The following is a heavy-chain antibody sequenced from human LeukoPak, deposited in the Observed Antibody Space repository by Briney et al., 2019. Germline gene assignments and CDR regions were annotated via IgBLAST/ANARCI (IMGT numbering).Heavy chain of an antibody. CDR3: ASGTMIVVY. D-gene: IGHD3-22*01. Sequence: PGGSLRLSCAASGFTFDDYAMHWVRQAPGKGLEWVSLISGDGGSTYYADSVKGRFTISRDNSKNTLYLQMNSLRAEDTAVYYCASGTMIVVYWGQGTLVTVSS. J-gene: IGHJ4*02. CDR1: GFTFDDYA. CDR2: ISGDGGST. V-gene: IGHV3-43*02.